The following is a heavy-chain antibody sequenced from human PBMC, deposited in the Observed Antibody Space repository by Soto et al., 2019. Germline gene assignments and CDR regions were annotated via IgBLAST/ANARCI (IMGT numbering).Heavy chain of an antibody. CDR3: AREGGDGIDY. J-gene: IGHJ4*02. Sequence: SIRSVSHYWSCIRQHPGKGLEWIGYIYYSGSTYYNPSLKSRITISISTSKNQFSLKLTSVTAADTAVYYCAREGGDGIDYWGQGTLVTVSS. CDR1: SIRSVSHY. D-gene: IGHD3-16*01. V-gene: IGHV4-31*02. CDR2: IYYSGST.